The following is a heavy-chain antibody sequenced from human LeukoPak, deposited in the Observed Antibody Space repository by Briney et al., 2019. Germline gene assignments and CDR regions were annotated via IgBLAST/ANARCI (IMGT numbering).Heavy chain of an antibody. CDR3: ARDLRYFDWSPPSPTRGYYGMDV. CDR2: ISAYNGNT. CDR1: GYTFTSYG. Sequence: ASVKVSCKASGYTFTSYGISWVRQAPGQGLEWMGWISAYNGNTNYAQKLQGRVTMTTDTSTSTAYMELRSLRSDDTAVYYCARDLRYFDWSPPSPTRGYYGMDVWGTGTTVTVSS. D-gene: IGHD3-9*01. V-gene: IGHV1-18*04. J-gene: IGHJ6*04.